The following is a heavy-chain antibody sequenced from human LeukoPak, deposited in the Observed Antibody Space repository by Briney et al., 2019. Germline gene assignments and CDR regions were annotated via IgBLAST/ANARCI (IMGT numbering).Heavy chain of an antibody. Sequence: GGSLRLSCAASGFTVSSNYMSWVRQAPGKGLEWVAVISYDGSNKYYADSVKGRFTISRDNSKNTLYLQMNSLRAEDTAVYYCAKGMYYYDSSGLDYWGQGTLVTVSS. D-gene: IGHD3-22*01. J-gene: IGHJ4*02. CDR3: AKGMYYYDSSGLDY. CDR2: ISYDGSNK. V-gene: IGHV3-30*18. CDR1: GFTVSSNY.